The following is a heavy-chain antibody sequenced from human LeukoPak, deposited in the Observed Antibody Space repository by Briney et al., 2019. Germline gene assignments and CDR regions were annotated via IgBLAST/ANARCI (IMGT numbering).Heavy chain of an antibody. V-gene: IGHV7-4-1*02. Sequence: ASVKVSCKASGYTFTSYAMNWVRQAPRQGLEWMGCINTNTGNPTYAQGFTGRFVFSLDTSVSTAYLQISSLKAEDTAVYYCARDRPGIAAAGTALGYWGQGTLVTVSS. J-gene: IGHJ4*02. CDR1: GYTFTSYA. D-gene: IGHD6-13*01. CDR3: ARDRPGIAAAGTALGY. CDR2: INTNTGNP.